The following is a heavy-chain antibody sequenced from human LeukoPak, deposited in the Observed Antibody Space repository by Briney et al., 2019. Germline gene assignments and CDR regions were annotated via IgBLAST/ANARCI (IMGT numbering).Heavy chain of an antibody. CDR3: ARLSQYYDSPTHYLDY. J-gene: IGHJ4*02. CDR1: GGSINNYY. V-gene: IGHV4-59*08. CDR2: IYYTGST. D-gene: IGHD2/OR15-2a*01. Sequence: SETLSLTCTVSGGSINNYYWSWVRQPPGAGLEWLAYIYYTGSTNYNPSLKTRLTISVDTSKNQFSLRLNSVTAADTAVYYCARLSQYYDSPTHYLDYWGQGILVTISS.